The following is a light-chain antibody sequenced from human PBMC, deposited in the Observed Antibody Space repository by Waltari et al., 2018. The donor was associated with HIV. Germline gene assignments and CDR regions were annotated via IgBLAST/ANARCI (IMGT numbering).Light chain of an antibody. V-gene: IGKV3-15*01. CDR1: QSVTYN. J-gene: IGKJ5*01. Sequence: IVMTQSPPTLSVSPGERFPLSCRASQSVTYNLAGYQQKPGQAPRLLIYGASGRAAGIPARFRGSGSGTEFTLIISSLQSEDFAVDYCQQYENWPPITFGQGTRLEIK. CDR2: GAS. CDR3: QQYENWPPIT.